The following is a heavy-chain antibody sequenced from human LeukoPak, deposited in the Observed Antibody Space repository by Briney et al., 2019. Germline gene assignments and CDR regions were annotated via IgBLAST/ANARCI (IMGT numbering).Heavy chain of an antibody. Sequence: PSETLSLTCAVYGGSFSGYYWSWIRQPPGKGLEWIGEINHSGSTNYNPSLKSRVTISVDTSKNQFSLKLSSVTAADTAVYYCARSPAEIVVVPAAFDYWGQGTLVTVSS. CDR2: INHSGST. CDR3: ARSPAEIVVVPAAFDY. CDR1: GGSFSGYY. J-gene: IGHJ4*02. D-gene: IGHD2-2*01. V-gene: IGHV4-34*01.